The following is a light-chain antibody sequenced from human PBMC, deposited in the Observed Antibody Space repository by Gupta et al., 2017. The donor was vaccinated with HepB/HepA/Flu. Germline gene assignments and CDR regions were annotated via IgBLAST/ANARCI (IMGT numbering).Light chain of an antibody. J-gene: IGKJ1*01. Sequence: ETVMTQSPGTLSVSPGGPATLSCRASQSFGSDLAWFKQRPGQAPRLLIYGANSRATGIPAGFSGSGCGTEFTLTIRSRQSGDFGVYYCQQYKQWPPWTFGQGTKVEIK. CDR3: QQYKQWPPWT. V-gene: IGKV3-15*01. CDR1: QSFGSD. CDR2: GAN.